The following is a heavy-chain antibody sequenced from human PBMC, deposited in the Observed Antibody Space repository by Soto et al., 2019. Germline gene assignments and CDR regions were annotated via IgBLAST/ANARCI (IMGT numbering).Heavy chain of an antibody. V-gene: IGHV3-72*01. J-gene: IGHJ6*02. CDR1: GFTFTDHY. Sequence: GGSLRLSCLASGFTFTDHYMDWVRQAPGTGLEWIARTKNKPNNYTTAYAASVKGRFTISRDDSESSLYLQMNNLKTEDTAVYYCAREIRRDYYYYYPLDVWGQGTTVTVSS. CDR2: TKNKPNNYTT. CDR3: AREIRRDYYYYYPLDV.